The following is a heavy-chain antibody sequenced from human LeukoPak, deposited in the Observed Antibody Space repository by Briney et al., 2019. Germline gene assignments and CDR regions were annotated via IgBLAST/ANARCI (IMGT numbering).Heavy chain of an antibody. CDR1: GGSISSYY. J-gene: IGHJ6*03. V-gene: IGHV4-59*01. CDR3: ARAFYPGYYSYMAV. Sequence: SETLSLTCTVSGGSISSYYWSWIRQPPGKGLEWIGYIYYSGSTNYNPSLKSRVTISVDTSKSQFSLKLSSVTAADTAVYYCARAFYPGYYSYMAVWGKGTTVTVSS. CDR2: IYYSGST. D-gene: IGHD3-3*02.